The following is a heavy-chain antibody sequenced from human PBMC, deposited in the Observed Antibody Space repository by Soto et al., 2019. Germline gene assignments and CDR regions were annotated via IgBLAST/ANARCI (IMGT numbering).Heavy chain of an antibody. CDR2: INHSGTI. J-gene: IGHJ6*02. CDR1: GWAFSGYY. D-gene: IGHD2-21*02. Sequence: SETLSLTCTVYGWAFSGYYWTWIRQPPGKGLEWIGEINHSGTINFNPSLKSRLTISLDTSKKHFSLKLSSVTDADTAAYYCARADRTLVTSYSLDVWGQGTTVTVSS. V-gene: IGHV4-34*01. CDR3: ARADRTLVTSYSLDV.